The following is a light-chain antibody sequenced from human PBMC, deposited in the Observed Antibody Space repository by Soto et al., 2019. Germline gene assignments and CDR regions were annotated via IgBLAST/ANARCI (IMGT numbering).Light chain of an antibody. V-gene: IGKV1-39*01. CDR2: AAS. CDR1: QSISSY. J-gene: IGKJ4*01. Sequence: DIQMTQSPSSLSASVGDRVTITCRASQSISSYLNWYQQKPGKAPKLLIYAASSLQSGVPSRFSGSGSGTYFTLTISSLQPEDFATYYCQQSYSTFALTFGGGTKVEIK. CDR3: QQSYSTFALT.